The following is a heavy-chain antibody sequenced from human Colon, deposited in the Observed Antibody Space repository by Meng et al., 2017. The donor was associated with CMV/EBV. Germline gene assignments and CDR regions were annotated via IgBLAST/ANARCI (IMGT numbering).Heavy chain of an antibody. CDR2: INPSGGSA. J-gene: IGHJ4*02. CDR3: ARSPFGMLEWLFFD. D-gene: IGHD3-3*01. V-gene: IGHV1-46*01. CDR1: GYIFINYY. Sequence: ASGYIFINYYMNWVRQAPGQGLEWMGIINPSGGSADYAQKFQGRVIMTRDTSATTVYLELSSLRSEDTAVYYCARSPFGMLEWLFFDWGQGTLVTLSS.